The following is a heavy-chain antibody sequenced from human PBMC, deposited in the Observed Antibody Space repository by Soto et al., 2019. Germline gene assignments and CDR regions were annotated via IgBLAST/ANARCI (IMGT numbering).Heavy chain of an antibody. J-gene: IGHJ4*02. D-gene: IGHD3-22*01. CDR2: INPSGGST. V-gene: IGHV1-46*01. CDR3: ARDDYYDSSGYYLDY. CDR1: WYTFTRHY. Sequence: GLMKVFCKGTWYTFTRHYIHLVRPAPGQGLEWMGIINPSGGSTSYAQKFQGRVTMTRDTSTSTVYMELSSLRSEDTAVYYCARDDYYDSSGYYLDYWGQGTLVTVSS.